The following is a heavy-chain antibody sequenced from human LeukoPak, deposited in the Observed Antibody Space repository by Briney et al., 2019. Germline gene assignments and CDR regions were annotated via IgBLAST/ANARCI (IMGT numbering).Heavy chain of an antibody. D-gene: IGHD5-18*01. CDR2: VYTSGST. CDR3: ARVDTAPDY. J-gene: IGHJ4*02. V-gene: IGHV4-61*02. CDR1: GGSISSGSYY. Sequence: SQTLSLTCTVSGGSISSGSYYWSWIRQPAGKGLEWIGRVYTSGSTYYNPSLKSRVTISVDTSKNQFSLKLSSVTAADTAVYYCARVDTAPDYWGQGTLVTVSS.